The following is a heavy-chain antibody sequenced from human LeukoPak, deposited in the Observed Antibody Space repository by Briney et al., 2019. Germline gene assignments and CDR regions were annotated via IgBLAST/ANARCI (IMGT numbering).Heavy chain of an antibody. D-gene: IGHD6-13*01. CDR1: GYFISGGYY. J-gene: IGHJ6*03. CDR2: IYHGGST. V-gene: IGHV4-38-2*02. Sequence: SETLSLTCTVSGYFISGGYYWGWIRQPPGKGLEWIGSIYHGGSTYYDPSLKSRVTISVDKSKNQFSLKLSSVTAADTAVYYCARESYSSLWGYYYYYMDVWGKGTTVTVSS. CDR3: ARESYSSLWGYYYYYMDV.